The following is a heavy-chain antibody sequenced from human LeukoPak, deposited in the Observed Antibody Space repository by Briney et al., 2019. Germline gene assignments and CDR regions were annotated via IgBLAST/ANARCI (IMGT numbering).Heavy chain of an antibody. D-gene: IGHD2-15*01. J-gene: IGHJ4*02. CDR3: ARGPYCSGGSCYVHSPVDY. V-gene: IGHV1-69*04. CDR1: GGTFSSYA. Sequence: ASVKVSCKASGGTFSSYAISWVRQAPGQGLEWMGRIIPILGIANYAQKFQGRVTITADKSTSTAYMELSSLRSEDTAVYYCARGPYCSGGSCYVHSPVDYWGQGTLVTVSS. CDR2: IIPILGIA.